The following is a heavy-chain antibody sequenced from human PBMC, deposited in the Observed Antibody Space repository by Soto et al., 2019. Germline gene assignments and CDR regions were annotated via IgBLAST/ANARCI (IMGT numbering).Heavy chain of an antibody. V-gene: IGHV4-34*01. CDR3: ARGPVGGGNSPPYYYYGMDV. D-gene: IGHD2-21*02. J-gene: IGHJ6*02. CDR2: ITHSGST. CDR1: GGSFNGYY. Sequence: SETLSLTCAVYGGSFNGYYWSWIRQPPGKGLEWIGEITHSGSTNYNPSLKSRVTISVDTSKNQFSLKLSSVTAADTAVYYCARGPVGGGNSPPYYYYGMDVWGQGTTVTVSS.